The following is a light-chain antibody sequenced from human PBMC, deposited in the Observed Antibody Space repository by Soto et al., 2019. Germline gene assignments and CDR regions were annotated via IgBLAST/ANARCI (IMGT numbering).Light chain of an antibody. V-gene: IGKV3-11*01. CDR1: QSVSSY. CDR2: DAS. Sequence: IVLTQSPATLSLSPGERATLSCRASQSVSSYLAWYQQKPGQAPRLLIYDASNRATGIPARFSGSGSGTDFTLTISSLQSEDFAVYYCQQCNDSPPWTFGQGTKVEI. CDR3: QQCNDSPPWT. J-gene: IGKJ1*01.